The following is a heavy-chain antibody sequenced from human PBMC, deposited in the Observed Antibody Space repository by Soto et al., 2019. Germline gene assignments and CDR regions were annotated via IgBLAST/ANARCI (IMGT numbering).Heavy chain of an antibody. CDR2: IIPIFGTA. V-gene: IGHV1-69*13. CDR1: GGTFSSCA. D-gene: IGHD2-2*01. Sequence: SVKVSCKASGGTFSSCAISWVRQAPGQGLEWMGGIIPIFGTANYAQKFQGRVTITADESTSTAYMELSSLRSEDTAVYYCARGPSTTHAFDIWGQGTMVTVSS. CDR3: ARGPSTTHAFDI. J-gene: IGHJ3*02.